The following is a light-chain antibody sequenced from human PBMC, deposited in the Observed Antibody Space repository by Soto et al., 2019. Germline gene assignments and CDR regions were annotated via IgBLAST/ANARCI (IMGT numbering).Light chain of an antibody. J-gene: IGKJ4*01. CDR1: QSVSSY. Sequence: EIVLTQSPATLSLSPGERATLSCRASQSVSSYLAWYQQKSGQAPRLLIYDASNRATGIPARFSGSGSGTDFTLTISSLEPEDFAVYYCQQRSNGLTFGGRTKVEIK. CDR2: DAS. CDR3: QQRSNGLT. V-gene: IGKV3-11*01.